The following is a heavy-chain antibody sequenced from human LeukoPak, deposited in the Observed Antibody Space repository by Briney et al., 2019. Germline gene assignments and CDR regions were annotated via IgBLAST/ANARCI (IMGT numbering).Heavy chain of an antibody. CDR2: ICYSGST. CDR3: ARGIDLLDY. V-gene: IGHV4-39*01. Sequence: SETLSLTCTVSGGSISRSSYYWGCIRQPPGKGLEWIGSICYSGSTYYNPSLKSRVTITVDTSKNQFSLKLSSVAAADTAGYYCARGIDLLDYWGQGTLVTVSS. CDR1: GGSISRSSYY. J-gene: IGHJ4*02. D-gene: IGHD5/OR15-5a*01.